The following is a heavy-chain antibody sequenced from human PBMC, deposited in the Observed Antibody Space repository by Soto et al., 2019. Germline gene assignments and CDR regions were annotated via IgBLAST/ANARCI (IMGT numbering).Heavy chain of an antibody. Sequence: QVQLVESGGGVVQPGRSLRLSCAASGFTFSSYGMHWVRQAPGKGLEWVAVIWYDGSNKYYADSVKGRFTISRDNSKKTLKLQRNSLRAEDTAVYYWAREGGPSDDYDFWSGSGGMDVWGQGTTVTVSS. CDR3: AREGGPSDDYDFWSGSGGMDV. D-gene: IGHD3-3*01. CDR2: IWYDGSNK. J-gene: IGHJ6*02. V-gene: IGHV3-33*01. CDR1: GFTFSSYG.